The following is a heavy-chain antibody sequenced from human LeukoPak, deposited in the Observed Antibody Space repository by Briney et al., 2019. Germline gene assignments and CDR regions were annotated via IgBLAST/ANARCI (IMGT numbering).Heavy chain of an antibody. CDR3: RRSLPDAMFSLDY. D-gene: IGHD2-2*01. V-gene: IGHV4-59*01. J-gene: IGHJ4*02. CDR1: GDSIRGYY. CDR2: ISYSVST. Sequence: PETLSLTCTLSGDSIRGYYWSGIRQPPGRRLAWIGYISYSVSTNHNRYLKTRVTRSVDTSKNQFSLKLTSVAAADTAVYYCRRSLPDAMFSLDYWGQGTLVTVSS.